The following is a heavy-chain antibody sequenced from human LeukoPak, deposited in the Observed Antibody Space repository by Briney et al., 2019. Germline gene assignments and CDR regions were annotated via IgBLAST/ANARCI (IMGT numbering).Heavy chain of an antibody. CDR2: IHYSGST. D-gene: IGHD6-19*01. CDR3: ARWYSSGWAFDY. J-gene: IGHJ4*02. Sequence: SETLSLTCTVSGGTISSYYWNWIRQPPGKGLEWIGYIHYSGSTKYNPSLKSRVTISVDTSRNQFSLKQSSVTAVDTAVYYCARWYSSGWAFDYWGQGTLVTVSS. V-gene: IGHV4-59*08. CDR1: GGTISSYY.